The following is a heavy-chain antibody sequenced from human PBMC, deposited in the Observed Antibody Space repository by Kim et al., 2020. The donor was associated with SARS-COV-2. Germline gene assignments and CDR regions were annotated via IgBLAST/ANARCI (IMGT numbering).Heavy chain of an antibody. J-gene: IGHJ5*02. D-gene: IGHD6-13*01. CDR2: IYHSGST. CDR3: ARSLYHAPSRSWVLIDP. CDR1: GVSFSGYY. Sequence: SETLSLTCAVSGVSFSGYYWSWIRQPPGRGLEWIGEIYHSGSTNYNPSLKSRVTISLGTSKNQFSLQLSSVTAADTAVYFCARSLYHAPSRSWVLIDPWG. V-gene: IGHV4-34*01.